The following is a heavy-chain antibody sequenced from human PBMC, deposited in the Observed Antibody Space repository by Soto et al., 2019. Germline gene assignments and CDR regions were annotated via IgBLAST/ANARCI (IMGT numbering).Heavy chain of an antibody. CDR2: IKQDGGDQ. V-gene: IGHV3-7*03. CDR3: VRDEGFDD. Sequence: EVQLVESGGGLVQPGGSLRLSCVASGFTFNNYWMSWVRQAPGKGLEWVANIKQDGGDQYYLDSVKGRFTISRYNGKNLLYRQMSSVRAEDTAVYYCVRDEGFDDWGQGTLVTVSS. CDR1: GFTFNNYW. J-gene: IGHJ4*02.